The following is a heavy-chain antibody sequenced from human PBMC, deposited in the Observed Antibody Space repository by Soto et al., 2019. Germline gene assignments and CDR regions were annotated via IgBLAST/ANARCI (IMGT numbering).Heavy chain of an antibody. CDR2: ISSTTNYI. Sequence: PGGALRLSCAASGLTFRRYSMNWVRKAPGKGLEWVSSISSTTNYIYYGDSMKGRFTISRDNAKNSLYLEMNSLRAEDTAVYYCARESEDLTSNFDYWGQGTLVTVSS. V-gene: IGHV3-21*06. CDR1: GLTFRRYS. J-gene: IGHJ4*02. CDR3: ARESEDLTSNFDY.